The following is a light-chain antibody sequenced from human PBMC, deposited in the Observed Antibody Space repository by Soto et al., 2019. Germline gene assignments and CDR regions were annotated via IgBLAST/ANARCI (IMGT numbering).Light chain of an antibody. J-gene: IGKJ1*01. V-gene: IGKV1-5*03. Sequence: QLTQSPSSLSASVGDRVTITCRASQTIDSWLAWYQKRPGKPPNLLIYKASTLASGVPSRLRGSGYGTELTLTINSMQTDDFATYYCQQYHIYPGTFGHGTKVDI. CDR2: KAS. CDR3: QQYHIYPGT. CDR1: QTIDSW.